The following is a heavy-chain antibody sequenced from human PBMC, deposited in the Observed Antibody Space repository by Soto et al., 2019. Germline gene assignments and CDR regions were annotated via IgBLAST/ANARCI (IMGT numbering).Heavy chain of an antibody. Sequence: QVQLEESGPGLVKPSETLSLTCSVSGGSISGYYWSWIRQSPGKGLEWIGYIYYSGSTIYNPSLNNRLTISVDTSKNQFSLKLSSVTAADTAVYYCSRLLVDGMLDYWGQGTLVTVSS. V-gene: IGHV4-59*08. D-gene: IGHD6-19*01. CDR2: IYYSGST. CDR1: GGSISGYY. CDR3: SRLLVDGMLDY. J-gene: IGHJ4*02.